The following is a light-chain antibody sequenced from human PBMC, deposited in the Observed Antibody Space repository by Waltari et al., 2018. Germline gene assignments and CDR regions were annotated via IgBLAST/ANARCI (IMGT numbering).Light chain of an antibody. V-gene: IGKV1-39*01. CDR3: QQSYSTWT. CDR1: QNINSF. CDR2: AAS. Sequence: DIQMTQSPSSLPASVGDRVTITCRASQNINSFLNWYQQKPGRAPKLLIYAASSLHSGVPSRFSGSGSGTDYTLTISSLQPEDFATYYCQQSYSTWTSGHGTKVEIK. J-gene: IGKJ1*01.